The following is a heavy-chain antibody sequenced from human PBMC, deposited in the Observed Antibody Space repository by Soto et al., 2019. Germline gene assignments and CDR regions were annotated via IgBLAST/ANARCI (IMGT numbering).Heavy chain of an antibody. CDR1: GFTFTSYA. CDR2: ISGSGGST. CDR3: AKGTTGWYFDL. J-gene: IGHJ2*01. Sequence: EVQLLESGGGLVQPGGSLRLSCAASGFTFTSYAMNWVRQAPGKGLEWVSVISGSGGSTYYADSVKGRFTISRDKSKNTLYLEMNSLRAEDTGVSYCAKGTTGWYFDLWGRGTLVTVSS. V-gene: IGHV3-23*01. D-gene: IGHD1-1*01.